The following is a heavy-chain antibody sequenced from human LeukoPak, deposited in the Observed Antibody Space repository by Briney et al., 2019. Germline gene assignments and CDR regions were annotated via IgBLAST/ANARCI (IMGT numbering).Heavy chain of an antibody. CDR3: ARDMFVGAAHDAFDI. Sequence: GGSLRLSCAASGFTFSSYSMNWVRQAPGKGLEWVANIKQDGSEKYYVDSVKGRFTISRDNAKNSLYLQMNSLRAEDTAVYYCARDMFVGAAHDAFDIWGQGTMVTVSS. D-gene: IGHD2-15*01. CDR2: IKQDGSEK. J-gene: IGHJ3*02. CDR1: GFTFSSYS. V-gene: IGHV3-7*01.